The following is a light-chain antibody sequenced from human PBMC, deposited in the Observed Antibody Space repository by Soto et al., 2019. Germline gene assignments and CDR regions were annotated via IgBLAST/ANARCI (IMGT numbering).Light chain of an antibody. CDR1: SNDVGGYHY. V-gene: IGLV2-14*01. Sequence: QAASVSGSPGQSITISCTGTSNDVGGYHYVSWYQQYPGKAPNLIIYEISHRPSGVSNRFSGSKSGNTASLTISGLQAEDEADYYCSSYTYSGTLVVFGGGTKVTVL. J-gene: IGLJ3*02. CDR2: EIS. CDR3: SSYTYSGTLVV.